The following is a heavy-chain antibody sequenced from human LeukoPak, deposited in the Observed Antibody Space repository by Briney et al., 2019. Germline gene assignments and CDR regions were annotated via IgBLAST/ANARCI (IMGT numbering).Heavy chain of an antibody. Sequence: GGSLRLSCAASGFTFSSYEMNWVRQAPGKGLEWVSVIHSGGSTYYADSVKGRFTISRDNSKNTVNLQMNDLRAEDTAVYYCARSWDARLNFDYWGQGLLVTVSS. CDR3: ARSWDARLNFDY. D-gene: IGHD1-26*01. CDR1: GFTFSSYE. V-gene: IGHV3-66*02. J-gene: IGHJ4*02. CDR2: IHSGGST.